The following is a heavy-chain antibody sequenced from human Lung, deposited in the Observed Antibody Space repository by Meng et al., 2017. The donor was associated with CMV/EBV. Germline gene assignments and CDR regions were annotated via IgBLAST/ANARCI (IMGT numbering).Heavy chain of an antibody. CDR1: GFTFSHSW. D-gene: IGHD2-8*01. Sequence: GGSLRLXXAASGFTFSHSWMHWVRQAPGKGLVWVSLINTDGTTTNYADSVKGRFTISRDNAKNTLHLQMDSLRADDTALYYCARKRTNWRGPVFDYWGQGTLVTVSS. CDR3: ARKRTNWRGPVFDY. CDR2: INTDGTTT. V-gene: IGHV3-74*01. J-gene: IGHJ4*02.